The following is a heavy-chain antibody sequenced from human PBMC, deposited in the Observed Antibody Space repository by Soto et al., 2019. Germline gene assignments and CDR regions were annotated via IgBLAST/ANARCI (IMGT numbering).Heavy chain of an antibody. V-gene: IGHV1-2*04. CDR1: GYTFTGYY. Sequence: QVQLVQSGAEVKKPGASVKVSCKASGYTFTGYYMHWVRQAPGQGLEWMGWINPNSGGTNYAQKCQGWVTMTRDTSISTAYMELSRLRSDDTAVYYCARGDFWSGSIEDYWGQGTLVTVSS. J-gene: IGHJ4*02. CDR3: ARGDFWSGSIEDY. D-gene: IGHD3-3*01. CDR2: INPNSGGT.